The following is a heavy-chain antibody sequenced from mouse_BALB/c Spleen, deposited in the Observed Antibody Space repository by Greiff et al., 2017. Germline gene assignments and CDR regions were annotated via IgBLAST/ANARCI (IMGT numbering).Heavy chain of an antibody. Sequence: VQLKQSGPELVKPGASVKIPCKASGYTFTDYNMDWVKQSHGKSLEWIGDINPNNGGTIYNQKFKGKATLTVDKSSSTAYMELRSLTSEDTAVYYCARFTTATEAMDYWGQGTSVTVSS. CDR2: INPNNGGT. CDR3: ARFTTATEAMDY. J-gene: IGHJ4*01. D-gene: IGHD1-2*01. V-gene: IGHV1-18*01. CDR1: GYTFTDYN.